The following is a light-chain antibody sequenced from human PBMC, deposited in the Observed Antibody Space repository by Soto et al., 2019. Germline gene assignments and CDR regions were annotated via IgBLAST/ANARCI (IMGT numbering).Light chain of an antibody. Sequence: DIQMTQSPSTLSASVGDRVTITCRASQSISSWLAWYQQKPGKAPKLLIYGAYSLQSGVPSRFSGSGSGADFTLTISSLQPEDFATYFCLQDYGYPWTFGQGTRVEVK. J-gene: IGKJ1*01. CDR1: QSISSW. CDR2: GAY. CDR3: LQDYGYPWT. V-gene: IGKV1-5*01.